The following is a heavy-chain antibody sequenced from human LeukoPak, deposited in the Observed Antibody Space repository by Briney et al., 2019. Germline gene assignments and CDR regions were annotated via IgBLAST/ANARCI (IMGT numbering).Heavy chain of an antibody. V-gene: IGHV3-23*01. D-gene: IGHD3-9*01. CDR3: ANDRQRYYDILTGYWGFDY. Sequence: PGGSLRLSCAASGFTFSSYAMSWVRQAPGKGLEWVSAISGSGGSTYYADSVKGRFTISRDNSKNTLYLQMNSLRAEDTAVYYCANDRQRYYDILTGYWGFDYWGQGTLVTVSS. CDR2: ISGSGGST. CDR1: GFTFSSYA. J-gene: IGHJ4*02.